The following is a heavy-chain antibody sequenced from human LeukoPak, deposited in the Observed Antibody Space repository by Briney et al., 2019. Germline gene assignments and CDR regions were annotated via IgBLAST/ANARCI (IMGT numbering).Heavy chain of an antibody. Sequence: GRSLRLSCVASGFTFDDYAMHWVRQAPGKGRQWVSGISWNSGNMGYADSVEGRFTISRDSAKNSLYLQMNSLRAEDTALYYCAKDMEGYYGSGSGYGMGVWGQGTTVTVSS. J-gene: IGHJ6*02. D-gene: IGHD3-10*01. CDR1: GFTFDDYA. CDR2: ISWNSGNM. V-gene: IGHV3-9*01. CDR3: AKDMEGYYGSGSGYGMGV.